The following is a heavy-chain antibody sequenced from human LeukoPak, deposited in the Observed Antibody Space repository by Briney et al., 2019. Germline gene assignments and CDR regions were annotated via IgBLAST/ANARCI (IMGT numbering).Heavy chain of an antibody. J-gene: IGHJ5*02. V-gene: IGHV4-61*01. Sequence: SETLSLTCTVSGGSVSSGSYYWSWIRQPPGKGLEWIGYIYYSGSTNYNPSLKGRVTISVDTSKNQFSLKLSSVTAADTAVYYCARGSSPNWFDPWGQGTLVTVSS. CDR1: GGSVSSGSYY. CDR3: ARGSSPNWFDP. CDR2: IYYSGST. D-gene: IGHD6-6*01.